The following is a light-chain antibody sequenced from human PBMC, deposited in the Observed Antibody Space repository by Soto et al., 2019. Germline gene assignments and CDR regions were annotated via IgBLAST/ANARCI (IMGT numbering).Light chain of an antibody. CDR2: EVS. V-gene: IGLV2-8*01. CDR1: SSDVGGYNY. Sequence: QSVLTQPPSASVSPGQSVTISCTGTSSDVGGYNYVSWYQQHPGKAPKLMIYEVSKRPSGVPDRFSGSKSGNTASLTVSGLQAEDEADYYCSSYAGSNNFVVFGTGTKVTVL. CDR3: SSYAGSNNFVV. J-gene: IGLJ1*01.